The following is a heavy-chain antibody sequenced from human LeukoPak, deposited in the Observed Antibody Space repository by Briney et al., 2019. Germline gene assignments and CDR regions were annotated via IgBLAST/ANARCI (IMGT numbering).Heavy chain of an antibody. V-gene: IGHV3-11*01. J-gene: IGHJ3*02. Sequence: GGSLRLSCAASGFTFSDYYMSWIRQAPGKGLEWVSYISSSSSTIYYADSVKGRFTISRDNAKNSLYLQMNSLRAEDTAVYYCARDSGYCSSTSCSPSDAFDIWGQGTMVTVSS. CDR2: ISSSSSTI. CDR3: ARDSGYCSSTSCSPSDAFDI. D-gene: IGHD2-2*01. CDR1: GFTFSDYY.